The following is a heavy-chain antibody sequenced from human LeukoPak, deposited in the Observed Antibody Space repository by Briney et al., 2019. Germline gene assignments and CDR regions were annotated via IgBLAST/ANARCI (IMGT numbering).Heavy chain of an antibody. Sequence: GGSLRLSCAASGFIFITAAMTWVRQAPGKGLEWVSLIGSSGGSTYYADSVKGRFTISRDNYNHTLSLQMNSLRVEDTAIYYCVKDIQLSNWGLGTMVTVSS. D-gene: IGHD5-24*01. J-gene: IGHJ3*01. CDR3: VKDIQLSN. V-gene: IGHV3-23*01. CDR1: GFIFITAA. CDR2: IGSSGGST.